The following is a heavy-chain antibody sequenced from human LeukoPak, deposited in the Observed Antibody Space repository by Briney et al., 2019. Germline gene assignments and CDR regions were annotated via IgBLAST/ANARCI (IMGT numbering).Heavy chain of an antibody. CDR3: ARDVWFDP. CDR2: ISSGDSTI. Sequence: GGSLRLSCAASGFTFSSHEMNWVRQPPGKGLEWVSYISSGDSTIYYADSVKGRFTVSRDNAKNSLYLQMNSLRAEDTALYYCARDVWFDPWGQGTLVTVSS. V-gene: IGHV3-48*03. J-gene: IGHJ5*02. CDR1: GFTFSSHE.